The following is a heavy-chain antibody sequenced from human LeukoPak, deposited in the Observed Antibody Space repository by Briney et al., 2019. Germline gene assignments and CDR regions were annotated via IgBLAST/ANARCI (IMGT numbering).Heavy chain of an antibody. D-gene: IGHD5-18*01. J-gene: IGHJ4*02. CDR2: ISAYNGNT. CDR1: GYTFTSYG. V-gene: IGHV1-18*01. CDR3: ARKGYVGTAIGLVDY. Sequence: GASVKVSCKASGYTFTSYGISWVRQAPGQGLEWMGWISAYNGNTNYAQKLQGRVTMTTDTSTSTAYMELRSLRSDDTAVYYCARKGYVGTAIGLVDYWGQGTLVTVSS.